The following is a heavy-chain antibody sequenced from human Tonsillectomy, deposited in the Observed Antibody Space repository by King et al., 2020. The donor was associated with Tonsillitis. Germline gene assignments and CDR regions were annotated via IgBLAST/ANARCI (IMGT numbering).Heavy chain of an antibody. CDR1: GFTFSDCG. V-gene: IGHV3-30*18. Sequence: VQLVESGGGVVQPGRSLRLSCAASGFTFSDCGMLWVRQAPGKGLDWVATISYDGSDKDYGDSGRGRFTISRDNSRNTLYLQVNSLRADDTAVYYCAKEGGAQYCSSATCSADYWGQGTLVTVSS. CDR3: AKEGGAQYCSSATCSADY. J-gene: IGHJ4*02. CDR2: ISYDGSDK. D-gene: IGHD2-2*01.